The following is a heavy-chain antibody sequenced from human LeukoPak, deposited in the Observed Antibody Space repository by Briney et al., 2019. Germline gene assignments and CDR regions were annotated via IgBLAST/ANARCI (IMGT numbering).Heavy chain of an antibody. D-gene: IGHD3-22*01. V-gene: IGHV4-34*01. CDR3: ARGHYYDRSGNYGY. CDR2: INHSGST. J-gene: IGHJ4*02. CDR1: GGSFSGYY. Sequence: SETLSLTCAVYGGSFSGYYWSWIRQPPGKGLEWIGEINHSGSTNYNPSLKSRVTISVDTSKNQFSLKLSSVTAADTAVYHCARGHYYDRSGNYGYWGQGTLVTVSS.